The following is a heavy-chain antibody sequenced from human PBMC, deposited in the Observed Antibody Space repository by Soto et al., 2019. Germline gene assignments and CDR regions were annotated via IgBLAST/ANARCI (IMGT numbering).Heavy chain of an antibody. V-gene: IGHV3-48*01. D-gene: IGHD2-21*02. J-gene: IGHJ4*02. CDR2: INRDSSII. CDR1: GFSFNSHY. CDR3: LNGDYY. Sequence: EEQLVESGGGLVQPGGSLRLSCAASGFSFNSHYMTWVRQPPGKGLEWVSSINRDSSIIYYADSVRGRFTICRDNAQNSLYLQMNSLSADDTAVYFCLNGDYYVGQGTLVTVSS.